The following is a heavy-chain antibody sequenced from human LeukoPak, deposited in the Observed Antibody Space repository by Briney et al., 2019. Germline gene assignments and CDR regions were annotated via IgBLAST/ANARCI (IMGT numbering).Heavy chain of an antibody. CDR3: ARDIKWDPTGDNY. CDR1: GLTFSSYA. J-gene: IGHJ4*02. D-gene: IGHD1-26*01. Sequence: PGGSLRLSCAASGLTFSSYAMSWVRQAPGKGLEWVSYISSSGSTIYYADSVKGRFTISRDNAKNSLYLQMNSLRAEDTAVYYCARDIKWDPTGDNYWGQGTLVTVSS. V-gene: IGHV3-48*04. CDR2: ISSSGSTI.